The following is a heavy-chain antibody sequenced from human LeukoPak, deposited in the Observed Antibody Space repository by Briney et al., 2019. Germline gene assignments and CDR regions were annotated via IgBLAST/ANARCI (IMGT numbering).Heavy chain of an antibody. Sequence: GGSLRLSCAASGFTFSSYWMHWVRQAPGKGPVWVSRINSDGSSTSYADSVKGRFTISRDNAKNTLYLQMNSLRAEDTAVYYCARDRRGSTSCYPDYWGQGTLVTVSS. J-gene: IGHJ4*02. CDR1: GFTFSSYW. D-gene: IGHD2-2*01. CDR2: INSDGSST. CDR3: ARDRRGSTSCYPDY. V-gene: IGHV3-74*01.